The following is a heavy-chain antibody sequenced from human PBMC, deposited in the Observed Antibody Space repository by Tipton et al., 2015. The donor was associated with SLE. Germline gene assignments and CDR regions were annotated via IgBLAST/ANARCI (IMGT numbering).Heavy chain of an antibody. CDR1: GFTFSSYE. D-gene: IGHD5-18*01. Sequence: SLRLSCAASGFTFSSYEMNWVRQAPGKGLEWVSYISSSGSTIYYADSVKGRFTISRDNAKNSLYLQMNSLRAEDTAVYYCAKDRQYIRNAAMVWGHGTLVTVSS. V-gene: IGHV3-48*03. J-gene: IGHJ4*01. CDR2: ISSSGSTI. CDR3: AKDRQYIRNAAMV.